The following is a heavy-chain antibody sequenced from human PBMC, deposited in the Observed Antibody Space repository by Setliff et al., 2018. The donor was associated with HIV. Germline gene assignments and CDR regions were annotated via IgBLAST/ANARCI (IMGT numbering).Heavy chain of an antibody. Sequence: ASVKVSCKASGGTFSNYAFSWVRQAPGQGLEWMGGLIPIVDITKSTQKFRDRVTFTADESTKTAQMELSGLTFEDTAVYYCAKGPNFEDAFDIWG. CDR2: LIPIVDIT. CDR1: GGTFSNYA. CDR3: AKGPNFEDAFDI. V-gene: IGHV1-69*10. D-gene: IGHD2-8*01. J-gene: IGHJ3*02.